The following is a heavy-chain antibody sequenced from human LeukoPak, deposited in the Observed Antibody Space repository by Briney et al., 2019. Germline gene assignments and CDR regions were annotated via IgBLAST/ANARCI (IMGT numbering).Heavy chain of an antibody. V-gene: IGHV5-51*01. CDR1: GYSFTSYW. D-gene: IGHD2-15*01. J-gene: IGHJ4*02. CDR2: IYPGDSDS. Sequence: GESLKISCKGSGYSFTSYWIGWVGQMPGKGLEWMGLIYPGDSDSRNSPSVQGQVTISAVKSISTAYLQWSSLEASDTAMYYCARRRPGYCSGGSCYGYYFDYGGQGTGVTVSS. CDR3: ARRRPGYCSGGSCYGYYFDY.